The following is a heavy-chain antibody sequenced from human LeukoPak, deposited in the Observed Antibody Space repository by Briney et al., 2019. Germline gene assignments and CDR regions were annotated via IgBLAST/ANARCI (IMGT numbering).Heavy chain of an antibody. D-gene: IGHD2-2*01. CDR3: ARHLYCSSSSCYPIDDY. CDR2: IYYSGST. V-gene: IGHV4-39*01. Sequence: SETLSLTCAVYGGSFSGYYWGWIRRPPGKGLEWIGSIYYSGSTYYNPALTSRVTISVDTSKNQFSLKLGSVTAADTAVYYCARHLYCSSSSCYPIDDYWGRGTLVTVSS. J-gene: IGHJ4*02. CDR1: GGSFSGYY.